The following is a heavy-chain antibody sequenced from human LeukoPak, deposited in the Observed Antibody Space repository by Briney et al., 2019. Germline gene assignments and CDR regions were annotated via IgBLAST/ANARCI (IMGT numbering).Heavy chain of an antibody. CDR1: GFTFSSYS. Sequence: GGSLRLSCAASGFTFSSYSMNWVRQAPGKGLEWVSSISSSSSYIYYADSVKGRFTISRDNAKNSLYLQMNSLRDEDTAVYYCARDPSDIAVARYYFDYWGQGTLVTVSS. CDR2: ISSSSSYI. D-gene: IGHD6-19*01. J-gene: IGHJ4*02. CDR3: ARDPSDIAVARYYFDY. V-gene: IGHV3-21*01.